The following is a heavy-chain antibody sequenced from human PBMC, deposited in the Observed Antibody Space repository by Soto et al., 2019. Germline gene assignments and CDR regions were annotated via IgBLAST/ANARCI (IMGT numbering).Heavy chain of an antibody. V-gene: IGHV3-30*18. CDR3: AKDLGHGGRGAFDI. D-gene: IGHD7-27*01. CDR2: ISYDGSNK. CDR1: GFTFSSYG. J-gene: IGHJ3*02. Sequence: QVQLVESGGGVVQPGRSLRLSCAASGFTFSSYGMHWVRQAPGKGLEWVALISYDGSNKYYADSVKGRFTVSRDNSKTTLYLQMHSRRTEDTTVYYCAKDLGHGGRGAFDIWGQGTMVTVSS.